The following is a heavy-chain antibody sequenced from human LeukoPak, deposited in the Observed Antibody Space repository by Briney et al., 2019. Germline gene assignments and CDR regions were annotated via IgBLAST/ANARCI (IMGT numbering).Heavy chain of an antibody. CDR3: AKSGYSSGWSWFDP. J-gene: IGHJ5*02. D-gene: IGHD6-19*01. Sequence: GGSLRLSCAASGFTVSSSYMSWVRQAPGKGLEWVSVIYSGGSTYYADSVKGRFTISRDNSKNTLYLQINSLRAEDTAVYYCAKSGYSSGWSWFDPWGQGTLVTVSS. CDR2: IYSGGST. V-gene: IGHV3-53*01. CDR1: GFTVSSSY.